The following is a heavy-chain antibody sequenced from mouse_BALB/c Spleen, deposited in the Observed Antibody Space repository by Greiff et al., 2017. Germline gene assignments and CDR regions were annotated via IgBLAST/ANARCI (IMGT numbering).Heavy chain of an antibody. J-gene: IGHJ2*01. CDR3: ARSDYFDY. CDR2: IYPGNVNT. CDR1: GYTFTSYY. Sequence: VQLQQSGPELVKPGASVRISCKASGYTFTSYYIHWVKQRPGQGLEWIGWIYPGNVNTKYNEKFKGKATLTADKSSSTAYMQLSSLTSEDSAVYFCARSDYFDYWGQGTTLTVSS. V-gene: IGHV1S56*01.